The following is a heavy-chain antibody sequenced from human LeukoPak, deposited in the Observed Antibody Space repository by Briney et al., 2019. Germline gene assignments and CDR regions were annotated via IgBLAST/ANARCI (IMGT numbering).Heavy chain of an antibody. V-gene: IGHV4-39*01. CDR1: GGSISSSSYY. CDR2: IYYSGST. D-gene: IGHD3-9*01. Sequence: PSETLSLTCTVSGGSISSSSYYWGWIRQPPGKGLEWIGSIYYSGSTYYNPSLKSRVTISVDTSKNQFSLKLSSVTAADTAVYYCARHSPPTSTYDILTGRYLNNWFDPWGQGTLVTVSS. CDR3: ARHSPPTSTYDILTGRYLNNWFDP. J-gene: IGHJ5*02.